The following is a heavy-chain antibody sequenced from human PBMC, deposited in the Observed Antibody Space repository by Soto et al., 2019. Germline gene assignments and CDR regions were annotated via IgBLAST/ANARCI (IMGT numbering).Heavy chain of an antibody. Sequence: QLVESGGGLIQPGESLKLSCAASGLSVSTHFMSWVRQAPGKGLEWLAVIYSGGKTFYADSVKGRFTISKDNSKNTLSLQMNSLRAEDTAVYYCARDEYYYASSGYYRFDQWGQGTLVTVSS. J-gene: IGHJ4*02. CDR1: GLSVSTHF. V-gene: IGHV3-53*01. D-gene: IGHD3-22*01. CDR2: IYSGGKT. CDR3: ARDEYYYASSGYYRFDQ.